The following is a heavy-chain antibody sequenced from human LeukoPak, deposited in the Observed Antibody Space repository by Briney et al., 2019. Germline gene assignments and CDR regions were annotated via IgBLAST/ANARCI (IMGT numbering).Heavy chain of an antibody. V-gene: IGHV3-53*01. J-gene: IGHJ3*02. CDR2: IYSGGST. CDR3: ARGPTYYYGSGSSFDGAFDI. D-gene: IGHD3-10*01. CDR1: GFTVSSNY. Sequence: GGSLRLSCAASGFTVSSNYMSWVRQAPGKGLEWVSVIYSGGSTYYADSVKGRFTISRDNSKNTLYLQMNSLRAEDTAVYYCARGPTYYYGSGSSFDGAFDIWGQGTMVTVSS.